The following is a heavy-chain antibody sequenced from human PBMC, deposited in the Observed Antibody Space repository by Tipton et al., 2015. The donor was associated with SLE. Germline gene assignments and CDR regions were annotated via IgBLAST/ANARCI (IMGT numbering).Heavy chain of an antibody. V-gene: IGHV3-48*03. CDR2: ISSGGTFI. CDR3: ARGFWNGFYIGYFDS. CDR1: GFTFSSQE. J-gene: IGHJ4*02. Sequence: SLRLSCTASGFTFSSQEMNWVRQAPGKGLEWASYISSGGTFIHYADAVKGRFTISRDNAKNSLYLQMNSLRAEDTAVYYCARGFWNGFYIGYFDSWGQGAPVTVSS. D-gene: IGHD3-3*01.